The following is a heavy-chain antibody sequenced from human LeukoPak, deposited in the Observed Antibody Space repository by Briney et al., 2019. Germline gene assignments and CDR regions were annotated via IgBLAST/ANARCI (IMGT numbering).Heavy chain of an antibody. J-gene: IGHJ6*02. D-gene: IGHD3-10*01. Sequence: ASVKVSCKVSGYTLTELSMHWVRQAPGKGLEWMGGFDPEDGETIYAQKFQGRVTMTEDTSTDTAYMELSSLRSEDTAVYHCATLSYGSGSYYYYGMDVWGRGTTVTVSS. CDR3: ATLSYGSGSYYYYGMDV. CDR2: FDPEDGET. V-gene: IGHV1-24*01. CDR1: GYTLTELS.